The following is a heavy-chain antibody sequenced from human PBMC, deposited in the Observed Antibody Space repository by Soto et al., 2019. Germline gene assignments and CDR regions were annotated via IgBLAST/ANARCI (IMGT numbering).Heavy chain of an antibody. CDR1: GYTFTSYS. Sequence: ASVKVSCKASGYTFTSYSMHWVRQAPGQRLEWMGWINAGNGNTKYSQKFQGRVTITRDTSASTAYMELSSLRSEDTAVYYCARERAGGNYDYVWGSYRSNAMDVWGQGTTVTVSS. D-gene: IGHD3-16*02. CDR2: INAGNGNT. V-gene: IGHV1-3*01. J-gene: IGHJ6*02. CDR3: ARERAGGNYDYVWGSYRSNAMDV.